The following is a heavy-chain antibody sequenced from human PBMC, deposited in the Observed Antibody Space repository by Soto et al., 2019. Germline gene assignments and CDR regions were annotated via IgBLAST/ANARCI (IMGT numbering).Heavy chain of an antibody. Sequence: GASVKVSCKASGGTFSSYAISWVRQAPGQGLEWMGGIIPIFGTANYAQKFQGRVTITADESTSTAYMELSSLRSEDTAVYYCARDPLNDYGDPEGGMDVWGQGTTVTVSS. D-gene: IGHD4-17*01. J-gene: IGHJ6*02. V-gene: IGHV1-69*13. CDR2: IIPIFGTA. CDR1: GGTFSSYA. CDR3: ARDPLNDYGDPEGGMDV.